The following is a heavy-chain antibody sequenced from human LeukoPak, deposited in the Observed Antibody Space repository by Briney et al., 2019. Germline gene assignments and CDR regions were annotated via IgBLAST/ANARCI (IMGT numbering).Heavy chain of an antibody. V-gene: IGHV1-18*01. CDR3: ARDMVGLAADGNWFDP. CDR2: ISAYNGNT. CDR1: GYRFTSYG. J-gene: IGHJ5*02. D-gene: IGHD6-13*01. Sequence: GASVKVSCKASGYRFTSYGISWVRQAPGQGLEWMGWISAYNGNTNYAQKLQGRVTMTTDTSTSTAYMELRSLRSDDTAVYYCARDMVGLAADGNWFDPWGQGTLVTVSS.